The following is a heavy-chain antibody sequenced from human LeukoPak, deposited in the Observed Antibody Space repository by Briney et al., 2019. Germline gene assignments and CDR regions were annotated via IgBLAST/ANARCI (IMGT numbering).Heavy chain of an antibody. CDR3: ARQVRYFGRFDY. CDR1: GGSISSGSYY. Sequence: SQTLSLTCTVSGGSISSGSYYWRWIRQPAGKGLEWIGRIYTSGSTNYNPSLKSRVTISVDTSKNQFSLKLSSVTAADTAVYYCARQVRYFGRFDYWGQGTLVTVSS. J-gene: IGHJ4*02. D-gene: IGHD3-9*01. V-gene: IGHV4-61*02. CDR2: IYTSGST.